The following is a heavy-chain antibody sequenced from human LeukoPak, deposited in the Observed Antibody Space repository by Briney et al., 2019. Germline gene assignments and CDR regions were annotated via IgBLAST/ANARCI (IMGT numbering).Heavy chain of an antibody. D-gene: IGHD3-3*01. J-gene: IGHJ4*02. CDR2: ISSSGSTI. V-gene: IGHV3-11*04. CDR3: ARDDDFWSGYYPFDY. Sequence: PGGSLRLSCAASGFTFSDYYMSWIRQAPGKGLEWVSYISSSGSTIYYADSVKGRFTISRDNAKNSLYLQMNSLRAEDTAVYYCARDDDFWSGYYPFDYWGQGTLVTVSS. CDR1: GFTFSDYY.